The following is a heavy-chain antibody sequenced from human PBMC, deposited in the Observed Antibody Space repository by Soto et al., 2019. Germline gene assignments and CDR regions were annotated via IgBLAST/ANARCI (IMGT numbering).Heavy chain of an antibody. D-gene: IGHD3-10*01. CDR1: WFSLSTSVVG. CDR3: EHSSGGSLEVWLGELSFDY. Sequence: SGPTLVNPTQTLTLACTFSWFSLSTSVVGVGWIRQPPGKALEWLSLIYWDDDKRYSPSLKSRLTITKDTSKNQVVLTMNNMDPVDTDTYYCEHSSGGSLEVWLGELSFDYWGQ. CDR2: IYWDDDK. V-gene: IGHV2-5*02. J-gene: IGHJ4*02.